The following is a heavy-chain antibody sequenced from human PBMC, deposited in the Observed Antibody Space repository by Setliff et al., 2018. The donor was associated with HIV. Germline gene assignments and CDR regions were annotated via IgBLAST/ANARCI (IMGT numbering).Heavy chain of an antibody. Sequence: PSETLSLTCAVSGYSISSGYYWGWIRQPPGKGLEWIGSVFHSGSTYYNPSLKSRVTMSVDTSKNQFPLKLSSVTAADTAVYYCARDAERGYSYGYDYWGQGTQVTVS. J-gene: IGHJ4*02. CDR1: GYSISSGYY. V-gene: IGHV4-38-2*02. CDR3: ARDAERGYSYGYDY. D-gene: IGHD5-18*01. CDR2: VFHSGST.